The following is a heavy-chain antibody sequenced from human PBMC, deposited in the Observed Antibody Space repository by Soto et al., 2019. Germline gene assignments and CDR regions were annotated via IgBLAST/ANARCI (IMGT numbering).Heavy chain of an antibody. CDR1: GGSFSGYY. CDR2: INHSGST. J-gene: IGHJ5*02. Sequence: PSETLSLTCAVYGGSFSGYYWSWIRQPPGKGLEWIGEINHSGSTNYNPSLKSRVTISVDTSKNQFSLQLSSVTAADTAVYYCARGATYYDFWSGYYWFDPWGQGTLVTVSS. D-gene: IGHD3-3*01. V-gene: IGHV4-34*01. CDR3: ARGATYYDFWSGYYWFDP.